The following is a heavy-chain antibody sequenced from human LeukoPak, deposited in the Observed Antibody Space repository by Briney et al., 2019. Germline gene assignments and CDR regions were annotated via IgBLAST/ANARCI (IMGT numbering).Heavy chain of an antibody. D-gene: IGHD6-13*01. CDR2: MNPNSGNT. Sequence: ASVKVSYKASGYTFTSYDINWVRQATGQGLEWMGWMNPNSGNTGYAQKFQGRVTMTRNTSISTAYMELSSLRSEDTAVYYCASRRVGSSSPRSFDYWGQGTLVTASS. J-gene: IGHJ4*02. V-gene: IGHV1-8*01. CDR3: ASRRVGSSSPRSFDY. CDR1: GYTFTSYD.